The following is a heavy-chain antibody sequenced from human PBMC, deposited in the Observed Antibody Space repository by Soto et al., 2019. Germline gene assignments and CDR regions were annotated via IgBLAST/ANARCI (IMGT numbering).Heavy chain of an antibody. D-gene: IGHD2-2*01. CDR2: IWYDGNNK. CDR1: GFTFSNYG. V-gene: IGHV3-33*01. Sequence: QVQLVESGGGVVQPGGSLRLSCATSGFTFSNYGMHWVRQAPGKGLEWVAVIWYDGNNKFYADSVKDRFTISRDNSQKTVYMQIASLRGEYTAVYYCARDLVDINTWYYSYYGMDVWGQGTTVTVSS. CDR3: ARDLVDINTWYYSYYGMDV. J-gene: IGHJ6*02.